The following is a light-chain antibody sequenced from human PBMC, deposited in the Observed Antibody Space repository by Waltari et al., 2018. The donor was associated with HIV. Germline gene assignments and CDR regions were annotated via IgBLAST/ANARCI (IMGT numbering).Light chain of an antibody. CDR3: CSYVSNVI. Sequence: QSALTQPASVSGSPRQSITISCTRTSSEFAPYKLVSWYQQHPGKAPKLMIYEVSKRPSGVSDRFSGSKSGDTASLTISGLQAEDEADYYCCSYVSNVIFGGGTKLTVL. CDR1: SSEFAPYKL. CDR2: EVS. V-gene: IGLV2-23*02. J-gene: IGLJ2*01.